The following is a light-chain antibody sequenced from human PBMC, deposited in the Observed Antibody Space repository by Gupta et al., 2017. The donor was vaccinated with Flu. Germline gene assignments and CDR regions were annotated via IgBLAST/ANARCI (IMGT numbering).Light chain of an antibody. Sequence: EIVLTQSPGTLSLSPGERATLSCRASQSVISNYLAWYQQKPGQAPRLLIYAASSRATGIPDRFSGSGSVTDFTLTISRLEPEDFAVYYCQQYGSPPLTFGGGTKVETK. V-gene: IGKV3-20*01. CDR1: QSVISNY. J-gene: IGKJ4*01. CDR3: QQYGSPPLT. CDR2: AAS.